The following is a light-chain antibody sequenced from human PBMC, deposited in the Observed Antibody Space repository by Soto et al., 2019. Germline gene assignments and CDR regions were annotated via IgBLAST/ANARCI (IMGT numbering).Light chain of an antibody. J-gene: IGLJ1*01. Sequence: QSMLTQPPSASGSPGHSVTISLTGTRSDVGGYNFVSWYQQHPGKAPKLMIYEVSKRPSGVPDRFSGSKSGNTASLTVSGLQAEDEADYYCISYAVSTSYVFGTGTKVTVL. V-gene: IGLV2-8*01. CDR1: RSDVGGYNF. CDR2: EVS. CDR3: ISYAVSTSYV.